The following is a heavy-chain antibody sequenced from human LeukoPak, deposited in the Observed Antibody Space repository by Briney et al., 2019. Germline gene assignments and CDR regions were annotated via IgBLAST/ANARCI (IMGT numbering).Heavy chain of an antibody. V-gene: IGHV4-59*01. CDR1: GGSISSYY. J-gene: IGHJ6*03. CDR2: IYYSGST. Sequence: SETLSLTCTVSGGSISSYYWSWIRQPPGKGLEWIGYIYYSGSTNYNPSLKSRVTISVDTSKNQFSLKLSSVTAADTAVYYCARALAPLVRGVSYSYYYYYMDVWGKGTTVTISS. D-gene: IGHD3-10*01. CDR3: ARALAPLVRGVSYSYYYYYMDV.